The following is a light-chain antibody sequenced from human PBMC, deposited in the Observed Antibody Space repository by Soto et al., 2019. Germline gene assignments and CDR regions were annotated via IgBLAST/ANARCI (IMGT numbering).Light chain of an antibody. Sequence: EIVMTQSPATLSVSPGERATLSCRASQSVSSNLAWYQQKPGQVPRLLIYGASTRATGIPARFSGSGSGTEFTLTISSLQSEDFAVYYCQQYNNWPRRFGQGTKVEIK. CDR1: QSVSSN. CDR2: GAS. CDR3: QQYNNWPRR. V-gene: IGKV3-15*01. J-gene: IGKJ1*01.